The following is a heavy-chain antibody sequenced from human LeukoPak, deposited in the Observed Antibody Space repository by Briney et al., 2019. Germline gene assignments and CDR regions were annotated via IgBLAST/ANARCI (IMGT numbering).Heavy chain of an antibody. CDR3: AKWGDYDVLTGYYVSDY. J-gene: IGHJ4*02. CDR2: ITGSGSGI. Sequence: GASLRLSCAASGFTFSNYAMSWVRQAPAKGLEWVSAITGSGSGIYYADSMKSRFTISRDNSKNTLYLQINSLRAEDTAVYYCAKWGDYDVLTGYYVSDYWGQGTLVTVSS. V-gene: IGHV3-23*01. D-gene: IGHD3-9*01. CDR1: GFTFSNYA.